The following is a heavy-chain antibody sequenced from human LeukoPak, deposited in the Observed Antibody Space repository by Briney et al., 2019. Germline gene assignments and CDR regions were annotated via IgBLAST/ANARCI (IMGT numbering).Heavy chain of an antibody. Sequence: GGSLRLSCAASGFTFSSYGMHWVRQAPGKGLEWVAFIRYDGSNKYYADSVKGRFTISRDNSKNTLYLQMNSLRAEDTAVYYCAKRVTHAIDAFDIWGQGTMVTVSS. CDR1: GFTFSSYG. CDR2: IRYDGSNK. J-gene: IGHJ3*02. CDR3: AKRVTHAIDAFDI. V-gene: IGHV3-30*02. D-gene: IGHD3-10*01.